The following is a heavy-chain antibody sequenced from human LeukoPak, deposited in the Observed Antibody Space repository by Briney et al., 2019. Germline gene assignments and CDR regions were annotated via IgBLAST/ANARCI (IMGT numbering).Heavy chain of an antibody. V-gene: IGHV4-34*01. Sequence: SETLSLTCAVYGGSFSGYYWNWIRQPPGKGLEWIGEITHSGSTNYNPSLKSRVTMSVATSKNQFSLKLNSVTAADTAVYHCARGGAYSSSLYARFDPWGQGTLVTVSS. CDR2: ITHSGST. D-gene: IGHD6-13*01. CDR3: ARGGAYSSSLYARFDP. CDR1: GGSFSGYY. J-gene: IGHJ5*02.